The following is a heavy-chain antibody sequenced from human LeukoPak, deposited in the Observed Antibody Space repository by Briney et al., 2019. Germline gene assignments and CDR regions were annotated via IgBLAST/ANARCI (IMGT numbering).Heavy chain of an antibody. CDR3: ARGGVVPAAGYNCFDP. D-gene: IGHD2-2*01. CDR1: GGSISSSSYD. Sequence: SSETLSLTCTVSGGSISSSSYDCGWIRQPPGKGLEWIGSIYYSGSTYYNPSLKSRVTISVDTSKNQFSLKLNSVTAADTAVYYCARGGVVPAAGYNCFDPWGQGTLVIVSS. CDR2: IYYSGST. V-gene: IGHV4-39*07. J-gene: IGHJ5*02.